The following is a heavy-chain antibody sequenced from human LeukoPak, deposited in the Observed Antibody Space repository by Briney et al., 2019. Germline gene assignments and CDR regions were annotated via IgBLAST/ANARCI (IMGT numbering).Heavy chain of an antibody. D-gene: IGHD6-19*01. CDR3: AKDLVIRYSSGWFFDY. J-gene: IGHJ4*02. CDR2: ISGSGGST. CDR1: GFTFSSYA. Sequence: GGSLRLSCAASGFTFSSYAMSWVRQAPGEGLEWVSAISGSGGSTYYADSVKGRFTISRDNSKNTLYLQMNSLRAEDTAVYYCAKDLVIRYSSGWFFDYWGQGTLVTVSS. V-gene: IGHV3-23*01.